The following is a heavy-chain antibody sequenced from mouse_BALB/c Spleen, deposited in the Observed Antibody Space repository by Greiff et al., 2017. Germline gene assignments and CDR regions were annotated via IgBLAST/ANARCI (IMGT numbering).Heavy chain of an antibody. CDR2: IWWNDDK. CDR1: GFSLSTSGMS. CDR3: ARIEGGNYPFAY. D-gene: IGHD2-1*01. V-gene: IGHV8-8*01. J-gene: IGHJ3*01. Sequence: QVQLKESGPGILQPSQTLSLTCSFSGFSLSTSGMSVGWIRQPSGKGLEWLAHIWWNDDKYYNPALKSRLTISKDTSNNQVFLKIASVVTADTATYYCARIEGGNYPFAYWGQGTLVTVSA.